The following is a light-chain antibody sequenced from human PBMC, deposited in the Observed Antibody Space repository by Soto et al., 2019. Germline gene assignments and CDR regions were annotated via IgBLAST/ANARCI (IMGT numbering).Light chain of an antibody. CDR2: RVI. J-gene: IGLJ3*02. Sequence: QSALTQPASVSGSPGQSITISCTGSSSDIGRYDYFSWYQQLPGKAPKLIIYRVINRPSGISDRFSGSKSGNSASLSISGLQPEDEASYFCGSYTSATTWVFGGGTKVTVL. CDR1: SSDIGRYDY. CDR3: GSYTSATTWV. V-gene: IGLV2-14*03.